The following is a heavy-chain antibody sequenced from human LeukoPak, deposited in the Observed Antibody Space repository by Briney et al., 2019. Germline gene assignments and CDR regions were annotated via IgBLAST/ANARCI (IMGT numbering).Heavy chain of an antibody. CDR2: IFYSGST. V-gene: IGHV4-39*01. D-gene: IGHD2-2*01. J-gene: IGHJ4*02. Sequence: PSETLSLTCTVSGGSIGGSNSHWGWIRQPPGKGLEWIGSIFYSGSTYYNPSLESRVTMSVDTSENQFSLKVTSVTAADTATYYCARRGITYSSSFFAYWGQGTLVTVSS. CDR3: ARRGITYSSSFFAY. CDR1: GGSIGGSNSH.